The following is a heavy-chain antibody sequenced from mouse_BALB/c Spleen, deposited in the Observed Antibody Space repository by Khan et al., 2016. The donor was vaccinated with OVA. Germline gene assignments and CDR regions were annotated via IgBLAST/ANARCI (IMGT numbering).Heavy chain of an antibody. V-gene: IGHV5-6*01. CDR1: GFTFSAYG. D-gene: IGHD4-1*01. CDR2: INSDGGYT. Sequence: EVELVESGGDLVKPGGSLRLSCAASGFTFSAYGMAWVRQAPDKRLEWVATINSDGGYTYYPDTVKGRFTISRNNAENTLSLQMSSLKSEDSAIXYCASHITGSFAYWGQGTLVTVSA. CDR3: ASHITGSFAY. J-gene: IGHJ3*01.